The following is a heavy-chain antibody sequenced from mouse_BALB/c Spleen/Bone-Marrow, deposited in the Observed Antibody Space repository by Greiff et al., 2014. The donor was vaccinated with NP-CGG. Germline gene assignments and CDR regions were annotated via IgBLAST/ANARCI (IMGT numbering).Heavy chain of an antibody. J-gene: IGHJ2*01. CDR1: GFNIKDTY. CDR3: ARYDYVVYFDY. CDR2: IDPANGNT. D-gene: IGHD2-4*01. V-gene: IGHV14-3*02. Sequence: VQLKESGAELVKPGASVKLSCTASGFNIKDTYMHWVKQRPEQGLEWIGRIDPANGNTKYDPKFQGKATITADTSSNTAYLQLSSLTSEDTAVYYCARYDYVVYFDYWGQGTTLTVSS.